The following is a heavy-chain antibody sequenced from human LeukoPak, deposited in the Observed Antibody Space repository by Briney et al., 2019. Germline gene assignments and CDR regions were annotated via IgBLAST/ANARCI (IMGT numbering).Heavy chain of an antibody. Sequence: SETLSLTCTVSGGSVTSGSYYWAWIRQPPGKGLEWVGSITYSGNTYYSASLRSRVTISVDTSKNQFSLKLSSVTAADTAVYYCARGSDIPPFFSYNWFDPWGQGTLVTVSS. CDR2: ITYSGNT. J-gene: IGHJ5*02. D-gene: IGHD3-10*01. CDR3: ARGSDIPPFFSYNWFDP. CDR1: GGSVTSGSYY. V-gene: IGHV4-39*07.